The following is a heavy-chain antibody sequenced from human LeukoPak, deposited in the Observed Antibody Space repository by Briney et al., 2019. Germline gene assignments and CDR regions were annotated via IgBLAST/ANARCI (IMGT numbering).Heavy chain of an antibody. V-gene: IGHV4-38-2*02. D-gene: IGHD1/OR15-1a*01. CDR2: MHYSGSS. CDR1: GYSISSGYY. CDR3: ARRTNDYGDY. Sequence: PSETLSLTCTVSGYSISSGYYWGWIRQPPGKGLEWIGSMHYSGSSYYNPSLKSRVTISVDTSKNQFSLKLTSVTAADTAVYYCARRTNDYGDYWGQGTLVTVSS. J-gene: IGHJ4*02.